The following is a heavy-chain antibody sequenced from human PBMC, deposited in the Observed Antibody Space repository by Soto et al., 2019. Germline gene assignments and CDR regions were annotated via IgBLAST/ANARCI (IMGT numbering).Heavy chain of an antibody. Sequence: GGSLRLSCSASGFTFSSYAMHWVRQAPGKGLEYVSAISSNGGSTYYADSVKGRFTISRDNSKNTLYLQMSSLRAEDTAVYYCVKVIRITIFGAAGFDIWGQGTMVTVSS. CDR2: ISSNGGST. V-gene: IGHV3-64D*08. J-gene: IGHJ3*02. CDR3: VKVIRITIFGAAGFDI. CDR1: GFTFSSYA. D-gene: IGHD3-3*01.